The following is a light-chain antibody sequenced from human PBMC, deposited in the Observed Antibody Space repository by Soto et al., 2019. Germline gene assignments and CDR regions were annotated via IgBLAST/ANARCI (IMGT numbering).Light chain of an antibody. CDR2: DSS. V-gene: IGKV1-5*01. J-gene: IGKJ1*01. CDR3: QQYNSYKT. Sequence: DIPMTQSPSTLSASVGDRVTITCRASQTIRNQLAWYQQKPGKAPKVLIYDSSSLESGVPPRFSGSGSGTEFTLTISSLQRDDFATYYCQQYNSYKTFGQGTKVEIK. CDR1: QTIRNQ.